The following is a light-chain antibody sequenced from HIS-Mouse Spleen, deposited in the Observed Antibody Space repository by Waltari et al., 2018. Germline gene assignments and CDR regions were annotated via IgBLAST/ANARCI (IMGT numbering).Light chain of an antibody. CDR3: MQALQTPWT. V-gene: IGKV2-28*01. CDR2: LGS. Sequence: DIVMTQSPLSLPVTPGEPASIPCRSRQSLLHSNGYNYLDWYLQKPGQSPQLLIYLGSNRASGVPDRFSGSGSGTDFTLKISRVEAEDVGVYYCMQALQTPWTFGQGTKLEIK. CDR1: QSLLHSNGYNY. J-gene: IGKJ2*01.